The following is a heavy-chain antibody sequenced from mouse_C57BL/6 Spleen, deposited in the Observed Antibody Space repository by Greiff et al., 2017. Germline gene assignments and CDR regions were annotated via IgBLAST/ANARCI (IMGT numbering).Heavy chain of an antibody. CDR2: IWSGGST. D-gene: IGHD2-3*01. CDR1: GFSFTSYG. CDR3: ASIYDGYSAY. Sequence: VQLQQSGPGLVQPSQSLSITCTVSGFSFTSYGVHWVRQSPGKGLEWLGVIWSGGSTDYNAAFISRLSISKDNSKSQVFFKMNSLQADDTAIYYCASIYDGYSAYWGQGTLVTVSA. J-gene: IGHJ3*01. V-gene: IGHV2-2*01.